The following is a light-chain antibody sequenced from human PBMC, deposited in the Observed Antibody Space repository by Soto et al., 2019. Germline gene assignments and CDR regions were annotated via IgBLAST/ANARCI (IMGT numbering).Light chain of an antibody. J-gene: IGLJ3*02. CDR3: SSFAGSNNVV. CDR2: DVS. CDR1: SSDVGGYDH. V-gene: IGLV2-8*01. Sequence: QSALTQPPSASGSPGQSVTISCAGTSSDVGGYDHVSWYQQHPGKAPKLMIYDVSKRPSGVPDRFSGSKSGNAASLTVSGRQTEDEADYYCSSFAGSNNVVFGGGTKLTVL.